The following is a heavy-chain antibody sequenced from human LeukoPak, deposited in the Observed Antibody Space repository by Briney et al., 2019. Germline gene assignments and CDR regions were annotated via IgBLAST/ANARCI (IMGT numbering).Heavy chain of an antibody. CDR3: ARREIPSSGWDY. Sequence: GESLKISCKGSGYRFSSYWIGWVRQMPGKGLEWMGIIYPGDSDTKYSPSFQGQVTISADKSISTAYLQWSSLKASDTAMYFCARREIPSSGWDYWGQGTLVTVSS. CDR2: IYPGDSDT. D-gene: IGHD6-19*01. J-gene: IGHJ4*02. V-gene: IGHV5-51*01. CDR1: GYRFSSYW.